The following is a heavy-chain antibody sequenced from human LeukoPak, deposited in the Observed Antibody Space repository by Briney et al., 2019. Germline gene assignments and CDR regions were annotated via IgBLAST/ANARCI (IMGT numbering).Heavy chain of an antibody. V-gene: IGHV3-23*01. CDR2: ISGSGGST. D-gene: IGHD3-16*01. CDR1: GFTFSSYG. J-gene: IGHJ4*02. Sequence: GGTLRLSCAASGFTFSSYGMSWVRQAPGKGLEWVSAISGSGGSTYYADSVKGRFTISRDNSKNTLYLQMNSLRAEDTAVYYCAKENDYVWGINDYWGQGTLVTVSS. CDR3: AKENDYVWGINDY.